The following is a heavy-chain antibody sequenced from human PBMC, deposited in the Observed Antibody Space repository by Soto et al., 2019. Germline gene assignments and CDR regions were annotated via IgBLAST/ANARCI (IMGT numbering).Heavy chain of an antibody. D-gene: IGHD2-15*01. CDR1: GGSVSSGSYY. V-gene: IGHV4-61*01. CDR2: IYYSGST. Sequence: PSETLSLTCTVSGGSVSSGSYYWSWIRQPPGKGLEWIGYIYYSGSTNYNPSLKSRVTISVDTSKNQFSLKLSSVTAADTAVYYCARGVVAATRCDYWGQRTLVTVSS. CDR3: ARGVVAATRCDY. J-gene: IGHJ4*02.